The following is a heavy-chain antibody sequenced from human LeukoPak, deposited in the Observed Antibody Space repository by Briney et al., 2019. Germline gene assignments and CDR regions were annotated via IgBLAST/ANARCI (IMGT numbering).Heavy chain of an antibody. V-gene: IGHV4-39*07. D-gene: IGHD2-2*01. Sequence: PSETLSLTCTVSGGSISSGGYYWSWIRQPPGKGLEWIGEINHSGSTNYNPSLKSRVTISVDTSKNQFSLKLSSVTAADTAVYYCARGKPGGYCSSTSCPPYFDYWGQGTLVTVSS. J-gene: IGHJ4*02. CDR1: GGSISSGGYY. CDR2: INHSGST. CDR3: ARGKPGGYCSSTSCPPYFDY.